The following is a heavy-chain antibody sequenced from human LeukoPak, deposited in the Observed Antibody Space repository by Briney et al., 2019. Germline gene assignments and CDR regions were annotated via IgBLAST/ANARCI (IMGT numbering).Heavy chain of an antibody. J-gene: IGHJ3*02. CDR3: ASPRYCSGGSCYPRAFDI. CDR1: GYTFTSYA. D-gene: IGHD2-15*01. V-gene: IGHV1-3*01. CDR2: INAGNGNT. Sequence: ASVKVSCKASGYTFTSYAMHWVRQAPGQRLEWMGWINAGNGNTKYSQKFQGRVTITRDTSASTAYMELSSLRSEDTAVYYCASPRYCSGGSCYPRAFDIWGQGTKVTVSS.